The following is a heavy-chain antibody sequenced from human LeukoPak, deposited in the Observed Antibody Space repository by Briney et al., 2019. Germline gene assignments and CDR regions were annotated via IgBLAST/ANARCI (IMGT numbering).Heavy chain of an antibody. Sequence: GGSLRLSCAASGFTFSNYAMSWVRQAPGKGLEWVSAITGSGGSTYYANSVKGRFTISRDNSKNTLYLQMNSLRAEDTAIYSCAQSGDYDPVTGYYYADYLGHGTLVIGSS. CDR3: AQSGDYDPVTGYYYADY. D-gene: IGHD3-9*01. J-gene: IGHJ4*01. V-gene: IGHV3-23*01. CDR1: GFTFSNYA. CDR2: ITGSGGST.